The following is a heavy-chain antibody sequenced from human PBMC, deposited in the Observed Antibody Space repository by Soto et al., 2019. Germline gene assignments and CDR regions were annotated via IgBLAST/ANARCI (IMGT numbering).Heavy chain of an antibody. CDR2: IYYSGST. D-gene: IGHD6-13*01. CDR1: GGSISSSSYY. V-gene: IGHV4-61*05. J-gene: IGHJ6*02. CDR3: ARTLYSSSWYWRPDYYYYGMDV. Sequence: PSETLSLTCTVSGGSISSSSYYWGWIRQPPGKGLEWIGYIYYSGSTNYNPSLKSRVTISVDTSKNQFSLKLSSVTAADTAVYYCARTLYSSSWYWRPDYYYYGMDVWGQRTTVTVSS.